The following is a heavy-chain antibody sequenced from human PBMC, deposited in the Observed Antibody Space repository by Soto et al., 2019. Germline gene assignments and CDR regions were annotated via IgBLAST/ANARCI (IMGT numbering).Heavy chain of an antibody. CDR1: GGSISSSSYY. CDR3: ARLPFHYDFWSGYYAFDI. CDR2: IYYSGST. Sequence: SETLSLTCTVSGGSISSSSYYWGWIRQPPGKGLEWIGSIYYSGSTYYNPSLKSRVTISVDTSKNQFSLKLSSVTAADTAVYYCARLPFHYDFWSGYYAFDIWGQGTMVTVSS. J-gene: IGHJ3*02. V-gene: IGHV4-39*01. D-gene: IGHD3-3*01.